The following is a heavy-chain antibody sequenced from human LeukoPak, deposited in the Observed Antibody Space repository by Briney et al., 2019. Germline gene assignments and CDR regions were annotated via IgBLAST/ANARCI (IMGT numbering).Heavy chain of an antibody. CDR1: GGTFSSYA. V-gene: IGHV1-69*13. J-gene: IGHJ5*02. Sequence: SVKVSCKASGGTFSSYAISWVRQAPGQGLEWMGWISAYNGNTNYAQKFQGRVTITADESTSTAYMELSSLRSEDTAVYYCARELGYGRNWFDPWGQGTLVTVSS. D-gene: IGHD5-18*01. CDR3: ARELGYGRNWFDP. CDR2: ISAYNGNT.